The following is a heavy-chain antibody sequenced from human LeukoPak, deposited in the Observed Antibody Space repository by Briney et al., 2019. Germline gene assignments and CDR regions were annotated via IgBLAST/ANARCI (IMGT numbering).Heavy chain of an antibody. J-gene: IGHJ4*02. CDR3: ARGRVSHYYDSSGYYPRRGGFDY. D-gene: IGHD3-22*01. Sequence: SETLSLTCTVSGGSISSSSYYWGWIRQPPGKGLEWIGSIYYSGSTYYNPSLKSRVTISVDTSKNQFSLKLSSVTAADTAVYYCARGRVSHYYDSSGYYPRRGGFDYWGQGTLVTVSS. CDR1: GGSISSSSYY. V-gene: IGHV4-39*01. CDR2: IYYSGST.